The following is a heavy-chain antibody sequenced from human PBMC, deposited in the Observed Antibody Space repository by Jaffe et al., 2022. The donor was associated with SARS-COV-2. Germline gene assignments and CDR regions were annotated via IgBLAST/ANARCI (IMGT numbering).Heavy chain of an antibody. CDR2: ISWNSGSI. J-gene: IGHJ4*02. D-gene: IGHD3-22*01. CDR3: AKDTRQGSAYYYDSSGYYSTGYFDY. V-gene: IGHV3-9*01. Sequence: EVQLVESGGGLVQPGRSLRLSCAASGFTFDDYAMHWVRQAPGKGLEWVSGISWNSGSIGYADSVKGRFTISRDNAKNSLYLQMNSLRAEDTALYYCAKDTRQGSAYYYDSSGYYSTGYFDYWGQGTLVTVSS. CDR1: GFTFDDYA.